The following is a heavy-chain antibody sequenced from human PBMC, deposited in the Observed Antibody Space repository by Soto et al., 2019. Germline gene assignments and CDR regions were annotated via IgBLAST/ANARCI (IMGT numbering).Heavy chain of an antibody. V-gene: IGHV3-23*01. D-gene: IGHD2-15*01. CDR1: GFTFSSYA. Sequence: GGSLRLSCAASGFTFSSYAMSWVRQAPGKGLEWVSAISGSGGSTYYADSVKGRFTISRDNSKNTLYLQRNSLRAEDTDVYYCAKGPKLGYCSGGSCYPTRKPELAVAGPGDYWGQGTLVTVSS. J-gene: IGHJ4*02. CDR2: ISGSGGST. CDR3: AKGPKLGYCSGGSCYPTRKPELAVAGPGDY.